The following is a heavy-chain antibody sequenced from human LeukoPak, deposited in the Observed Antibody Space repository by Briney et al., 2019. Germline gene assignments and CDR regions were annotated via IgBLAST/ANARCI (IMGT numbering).Heavy chain of an antibody. CDR3: ARNWGSGNDY. CDR1: GGSISSDDYY. CDR2: TFYDGDT. J-gene: IGHJ4*02. V-gene: IGHV4-39*01. Sequence: SETLSLTCTVSGGSISSDDYYWGWIRQPPGKGLEWIGTTFYDGDTYYSPSLKSRVTVSVDTSKNQFSLKLSSVTAADTAVYYCARNWGSGNDYWGQGTLVTVSS. D-gene: IGHD7-27*01.